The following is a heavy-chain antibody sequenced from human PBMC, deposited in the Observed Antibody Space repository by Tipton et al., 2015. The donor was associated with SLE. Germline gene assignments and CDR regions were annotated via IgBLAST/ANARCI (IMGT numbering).Heavy chain of an antibody. D-gene: IGHD3-10*01. V-gene: IGHV4-59*01. Sequence: TLSLTCTVSGGSISSYYWSWIRQPPGKGLEWIGYIYYSGSTNYNPSLKSRVTISVDTSKNQFSLKLSSVTAAGTAVYYCARGMRDGYYYYYYMDVWGKGTTVTVSS. J-gene: IGHJ6*03. CDR1: GGSISSYY. CDR2: IYYSGST. CDR3: ARGMRDGYYYYYYMDV.